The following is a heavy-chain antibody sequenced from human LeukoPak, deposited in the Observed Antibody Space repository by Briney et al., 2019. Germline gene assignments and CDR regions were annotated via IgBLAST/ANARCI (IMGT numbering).Heavy chain of an antibody. CDR2: IYYSGST. CDR3: GTRNIEVAASYHFGF. J-gene: IGHJ4*02. CDR1: GGSISNYY. Sequence: SETLSLTCTVSGGSISNYYWSWIRQPPGKGLEWIGYIYYSGSTYYNPSLKSRVTISVDTSKNQYSLKLSSVTAADTAVYYCGTRNIEVAASYHFGFWRQGTLVTVSS. V-gene: IGHV4-59*04. D-gene: IGHD6-19*01.